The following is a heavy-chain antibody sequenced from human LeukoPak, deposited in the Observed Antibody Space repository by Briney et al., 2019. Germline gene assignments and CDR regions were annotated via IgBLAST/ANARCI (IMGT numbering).Heavy chain of an antibody. CDR2: IIPISGTA. CDR3: ASGGSSVYQLLPNNWFDP. D-gene: IGHD2-2*01. J-gene: IGHJ5*02. V-gene: IGHV1-69*13. CDR1: GGTFSSYA. Sequence: ASVKVSCKASGGTFSSYAISWVRQAPGQGLEWMGGIIPISGTANYAQKFQGRVTITADESTSTAYMELSSLRSEDTAVYYCASGGSSVYQLLPNNWFDPWGQGTLVTVSS.